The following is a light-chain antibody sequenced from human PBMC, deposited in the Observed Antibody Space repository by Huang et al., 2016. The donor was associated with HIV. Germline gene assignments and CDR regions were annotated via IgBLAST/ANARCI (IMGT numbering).Light chain of an antibody. V-gene: IGKV1-9*01. CDR1: QGISSY. CDR2: AAS. J-gene: IGKJ4*01. CDR3: QQLNNYPVT. Sequence: IQLTQSPSSLSASVGDRVTITCRASQGISSYLAWYQQQPGKAPKLLIYAASTLESGVPSRFSGSGSGTDFTLTISSLRPEDFATYYCQQLNNYPVTFSGGTKVEIK.